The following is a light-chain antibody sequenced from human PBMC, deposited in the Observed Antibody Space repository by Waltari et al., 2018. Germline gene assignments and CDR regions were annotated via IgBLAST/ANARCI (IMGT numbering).Light chain of an antibody. V-gene: IGKV3-20*01. Sequence: DIVLTPSPGPLSLSPAQRATLSCMASQSESSSFLARYQQKPGHAPRLLMYGASSRASGVPDRFRGSASGPDFTLTIDRLEPEDFAVYYCQHYGRSPRFTFGPGTKVDIK. CDR2: GAS. CDR1: QSESSSF. CDR3: QHYGRSPRFT. J-gene: IGKJ3*01.